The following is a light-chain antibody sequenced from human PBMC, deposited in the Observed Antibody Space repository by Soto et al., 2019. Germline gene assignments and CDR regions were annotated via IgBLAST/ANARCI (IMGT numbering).Light chain of an antibody. CDR3: VLYMGSGISV. V-gene: IGLV8-61*01. CDR2: STN. CDR1: SGSVSTDYY. J-gene: IGLJ3*02. Sequence: QAVVTQEPSFSVSPGGTVTLTCGLNSGSVSTDYYPSWYQQTPGQAPRTLIYSTNTRSPGVPDRFFGSILGNKAALTITGAQTEDEAAYYCVLYMGSGISVFVGGTKLTVL.